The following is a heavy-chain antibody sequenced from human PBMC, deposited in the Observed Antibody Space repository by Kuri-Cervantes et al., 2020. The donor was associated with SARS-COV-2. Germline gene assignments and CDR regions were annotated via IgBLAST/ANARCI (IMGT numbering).Heavy chain of an antibody. V-gene: IGHV6-1*01. Sequence: SETLSLTCAISGDSVSSNSAAWNWLRQSPSRGLEWLGRTYYRSKWYNDYAVSVKSRITINPDTSKNQFSLQLNSVTPEDTAVYYCAKSSGRGAFDIWGQGTMVTVSS. D-gene: IGHD1-26*01. J-gene: IGHJ3*02. CDR3: AKSSGRGAFDI. CDR2: TYYRSKWYN. CDR1: GDSVSSNSAA.